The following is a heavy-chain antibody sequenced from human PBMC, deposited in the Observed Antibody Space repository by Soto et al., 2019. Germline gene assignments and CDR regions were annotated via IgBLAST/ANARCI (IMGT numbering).Heavy chain of an antibody. J-gene: IGHJ4*02. CDR2: INYSGST. D-gene: IGHD5-18*01. Sequence: SETLSLTCAVSGGYFNGYSWTWIRQPPGKGLEWIGEINYSGSTNYNPSLKSRVAISVDASKNQFSLRLTSMTAADTAVYYCASAYTYEPAFDYWGQGTLVTVSS. CDR1: GGYFNGYS. V-gene: IGHV4-34*01. CDR3: ASAYTYEPAFDY.